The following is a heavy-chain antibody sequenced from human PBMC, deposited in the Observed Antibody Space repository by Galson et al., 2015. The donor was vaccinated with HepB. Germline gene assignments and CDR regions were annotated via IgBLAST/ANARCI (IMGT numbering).Heavy chain of an antibody. CDR3: TKGTINNVYYFDY. J-gene: IGHJ4*02. V-gene: IGHV3-23*01. CDR2: ISASGGST. D-gene: IGHD4/OR15-4a*01. Sequence: SLRLSCAASGLTFGSYAMSWVRQAPGKGLEWVSAISASGGSTYYADSVKGRFTISRDNSKNTLYLQMTSLRAEDTAVYYRTKGTINNVYYFDYWGQGTLVTVAS. CDR1: GLTFGSYA.